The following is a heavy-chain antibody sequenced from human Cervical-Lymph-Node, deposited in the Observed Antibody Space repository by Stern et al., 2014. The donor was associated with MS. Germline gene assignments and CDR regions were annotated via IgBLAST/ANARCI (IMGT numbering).Heavy chain of an antibody. D-gene: IGHD1-1*01. V-gene: IGHV3-30*18. CDR1: AFTFSISA. CDR2: ISYGGSNT. CDR3: AKARATGWAYFDS. Sequence: MQLVESGGGVVQPGRSLRLSCAASAFTFSISAMHWVRQAPGKGLEWVAVISYGGSNTYYADSVKGRFTISRDNSNNTLYLQMNNLRGEDTAVYYCAKARATGWAYFDSWGQGTLVTVSS. J-gene: IGHJ4*02.